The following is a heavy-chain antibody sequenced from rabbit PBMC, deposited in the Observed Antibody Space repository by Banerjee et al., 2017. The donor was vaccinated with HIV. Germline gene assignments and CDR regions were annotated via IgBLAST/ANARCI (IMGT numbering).Heavy chain of an antibody. V-gene: IGHV1S40*01. CDR2: IYAGSSGST. CDR3: ARAYPAYAAYGYGSFNL. Sequence: QSLEESGGDLVKPGASLTLTCTASGFSFSSSYYMCWVRQAPGKGLEWIACIYAGSSGSTYYANWATGRFTISKTSSTTVTLQMTSLTAADTATYFCARAYPAYAAYGYGSFNLWGQGTLVTVS. CDR1: GFSFSSSYY. J-gene: IGHJ4*01. D-gene: IGHD6-1*01.